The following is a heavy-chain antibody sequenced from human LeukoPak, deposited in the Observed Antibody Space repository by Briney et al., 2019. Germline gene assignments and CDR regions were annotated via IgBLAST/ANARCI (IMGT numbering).Heavy chain of an antibody. V-gene: IGHV1-18*04. J-gene: IGHJ4*02. CDR3: ARESVVEYYFDY. D-gene: IGHD2-15*01. Sequence: ASVKVSCKASGYTFTSYGISWVRQAPGQGLEWMGWISAYNGNTNYAQKLQGRVTMTTDTSTSTAYMEPRSLRSDDTAVYYCARESVVEYYFDYWGQGTLVTVSS. CDR1: GYTFTSYG. CDR2: ISAYNGNT.